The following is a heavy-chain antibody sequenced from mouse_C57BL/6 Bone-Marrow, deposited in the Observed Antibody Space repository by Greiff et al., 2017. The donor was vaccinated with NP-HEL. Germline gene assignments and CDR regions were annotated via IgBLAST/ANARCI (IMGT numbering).Heavy chain of an antibody. CDR1: GYTFTSYG. D-gene: IGHD2-4*01. CDR3: ARRMITTRYYFGY. J-gene: IGHJ2*01. CDR2: IYPRSGNT. V-gene: IGHV1-81*01. Sequence: QVQLKESGAELARPGASVKLSCKASGYTFTSYGISWVKQRTGQGLEWIGEIYPRSGNTYYNEKFKGKATLTADKSSSTAYMELRSLTSEDSAVYFCARRMITTRYYFGYWGQGTTLTVSS.